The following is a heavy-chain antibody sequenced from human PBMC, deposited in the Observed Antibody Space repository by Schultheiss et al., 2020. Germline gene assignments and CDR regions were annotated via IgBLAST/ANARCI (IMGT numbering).Heavy chain of an antibody. D-gene: IGHD4-17*01. J-gene: IGHJ4*02. V-gene: IGHV4-34*01. CDR2: INHSGST. CDR1: GGSISSYY. Sequence: SETLSLTCTVSGGSISSYYWSWIRQHPGKGLEWIGEINHSGSTNYNPFLKSRVTISVDTSKNQFSLKLSSVTAADTAVYYCARGTVTTILGYWGQGTLVNVYS. CDR3: ARGTVTTILGY.